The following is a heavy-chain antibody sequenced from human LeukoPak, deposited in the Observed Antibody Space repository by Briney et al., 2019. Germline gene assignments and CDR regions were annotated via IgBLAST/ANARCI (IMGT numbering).Heavy chain of an antibody. CDR3: AKSTRAVMAMMDV. V-gene: IGHV3-48*03. D-gene: IGHD3-16*01. CDR2: ISSSGSTI. J-gene: IGHJ6*04. Sequence: GGSLRLSCAASGFTFSSYEMNWVRQAPGKGLEWVSYISSSGSTIYYADSVKGRFTISRDNAENSLFLQMNSLRAEDTAVYFCAKSTRAVMAMMDVWGKGTTVTVSS. CDR1: GFTFSSYE.